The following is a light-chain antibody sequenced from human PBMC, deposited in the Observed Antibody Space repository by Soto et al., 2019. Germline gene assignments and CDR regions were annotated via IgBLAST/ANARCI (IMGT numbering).Light chain of an antibody. Sequence: QSVLTQPPSASGSPGQSVTISCTGTNSDVGGYNYVSWYQQYPGKAPKLIIYEVNERPSGAPDRFSGSKSGNTASLTVSGLQTADEADYYCSSYAGSNWYVFGTGTKVTV. CDR1: NSDVGGYNY. CDR3: SSYAGSNWYV. CDR2: EVN. V-gene: IGLV2-8*01. J-gene: IGLJ1*01.